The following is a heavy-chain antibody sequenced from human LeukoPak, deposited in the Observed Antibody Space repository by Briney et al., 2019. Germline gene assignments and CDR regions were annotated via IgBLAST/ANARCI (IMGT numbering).Heavy chain of an antibody. D-gene: IGHD3-3*01. CDR1: GFTFSSYW. Sequence: GGSLRLSCAASGFTFSSYWMHWVRQAPGKGLVWVSRINSDGSSTSYADSVKGRFTISRDNAKNTLYLQMNSLRAEDTAVYYCARYAIFGVVIIEYWGQGTLVTVSS. CDR3: ARYAIFGVVIIEY. CDR2: INSDGSST. J-gene: IGHJ4*02. V-gene: IGHV3-74*01.